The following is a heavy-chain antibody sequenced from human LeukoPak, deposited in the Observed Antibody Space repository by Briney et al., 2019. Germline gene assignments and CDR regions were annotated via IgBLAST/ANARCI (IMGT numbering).Heavy chain of an antibody. V-gene: IGHV3-30*18. CDR3: AKSSPPPLRY. CDR1: GFTFSSYG. CDR2: ISYDGSSK. J-gene: IGHJ4*02. Sequence: PGGSLRLSCAASGFTFSSYGMHWVRQAPGKGLEWVAVISYDGSSKDYADSVKGRFTISRDNSKNTLYLQMNSLRAEDTAVYYCAKSSPPPLRYWGQGTLVTVSS.